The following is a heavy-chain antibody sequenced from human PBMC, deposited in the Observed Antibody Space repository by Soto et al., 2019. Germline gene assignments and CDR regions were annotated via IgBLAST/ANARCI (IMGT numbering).Heavy chain of an antibody. D-gene: IGHD1-26*01. Sequence: GALSLSCAASGFTFSSYAMSWVRQAPGEGPNWVSAISAGGASTYYADSVRGRFTISRDNSDNTLYLQMDSLGAEDTAVYYCARDHSGSFYPLYYFDSWGQGTLVTVSS. V-gene: IGHV3-23*01. J-gene: IGHJ4*02. CDR2: ISAGGAST. CDR3: ARDHSGSFYPLYYFDS. CDR1: GFTFSSYA.